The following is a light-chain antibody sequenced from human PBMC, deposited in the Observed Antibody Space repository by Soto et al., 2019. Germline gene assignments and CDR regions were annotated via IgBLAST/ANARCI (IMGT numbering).Light chain of an antibody. CDR3: QKYNSAPWT. Sequence: DIQMTQSPSSLSASVGDRVTITCRASQGISNYLAWYQQKPGKVPKLLIYAASTLQSGVPSRFSGSGSGTDFTLHISSLQPEDVATYYCQKYNSAPWTFGQGTKVEIK. V-gene: IGKV1-27*01. J-gene: IGKJ1*01. CDR1: QGISNY. CDR2: AAS.